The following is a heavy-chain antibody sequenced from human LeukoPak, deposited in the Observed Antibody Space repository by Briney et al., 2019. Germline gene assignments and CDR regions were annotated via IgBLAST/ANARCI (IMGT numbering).Heavy chain of an antibody. J-gene: IGHJ5*02. CDR2: FDPEDGET. D-gene: IGHD3-10*01. CDR3: ARAPYYYGSGIYGSWFDP. V-gene: IGHV1-24*01. CDR1: GYTLTELS. Sequence: GASVKVSCKVSGYTLTELSMHWVRQAPGKGLEWMGGFDPEDGETIYAQKFQGRVTITADESTSTAYMELSSLRSEDTAVYYCARAPYYYGSGIYGSWFDPWGQGTLVTVSS.